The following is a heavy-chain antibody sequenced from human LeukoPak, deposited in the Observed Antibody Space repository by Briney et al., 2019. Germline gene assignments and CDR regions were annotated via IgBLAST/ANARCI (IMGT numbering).Heavy chain of an antibody. J-gene: IGHJ4*02. CDR3: ARVHYLGSCSSTSFYWNSIDY. Sequence: SETLSLTRAAYGGPFSGYYWSWIRQPPGKGLEWIGEINHSGSTNYNPSLKSRVTISVDTSKNQFSLKLSSVTAADTAVYYCARVHYLGSCSSTSFYWNSIDYWGQGTLVTVSS. CDR2: INHSGST. V-gene: IGHV4-34*01. D-gene: IGHD2-2*01. CDR1: GGPFSGYY.